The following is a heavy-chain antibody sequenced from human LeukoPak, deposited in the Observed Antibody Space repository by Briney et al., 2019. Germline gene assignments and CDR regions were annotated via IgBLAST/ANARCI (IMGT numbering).Heavy chain of an antibody. CDR1: GYSFTSSV. CDR3: AREIDY. J-gene: IGHJ4*02. Sequence: KDSSKASGYSFTSSVMNSVRQSPGQGFEGRGIINARGGSKRYRQEFQCRVTMTRDTPTSTVYMELGSLRSEDTALYECAREIDYWGQGNLVTVSS. V-gene: IGHV1-46*01. CDR2: INARGGSK.